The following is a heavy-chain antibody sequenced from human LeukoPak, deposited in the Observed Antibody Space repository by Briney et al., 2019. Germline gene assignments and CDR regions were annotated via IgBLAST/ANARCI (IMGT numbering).Heavy chain of an antibody. V-gene: IGHV4-39*07. Sequence: SETLSLTCTVSGGSISSSSYYWGWIRQPPGKGLEWIGSFYHSGSTYYNPSLKSRVTISLDTSKNQFSLKLSSVTAADTAVYYCARVRRVGATPFDYWGQGTLVTVSS. J-gene: IGHJ4*02. CDR2: FYHSGST. CDR1: GGSISSSSYY. D-gene: IGHD1-26*01. CDR3: ARVRRVGATPFDY.